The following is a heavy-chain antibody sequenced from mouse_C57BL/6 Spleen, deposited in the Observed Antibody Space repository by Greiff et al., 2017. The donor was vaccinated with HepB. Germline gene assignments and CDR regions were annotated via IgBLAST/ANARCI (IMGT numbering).Heavy chain of an antibody. CDR3: ARDSLGLFAY. V-gene: IGHV3-6*01. J-gene: IGHJ3*01. D-gene: IGHD6-2*01. Sequence: EVKLQESGPGLVKPSQSLSLTCSVTGYSITSGYYWNWIRQFPGNKLEWMGYISYDGSNNYNPSLKNRISITRDTSKNQFFLKLNSVTTEDTATYYCARDSLGLFAYWGQGTLVTVSA. CDR2: ISYDGSN. CDR1: GYSITSGYY.